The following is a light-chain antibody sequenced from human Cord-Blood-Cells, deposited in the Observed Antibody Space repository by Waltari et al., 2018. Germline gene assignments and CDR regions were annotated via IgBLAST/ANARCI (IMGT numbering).Light chain of an antibody. V-gene: IGKV1-39*01. CDR1: QRIRNY. CDR2: AAS. Sequence: DIQMTHSPSSLSASVGDRATITCRASQRIRNYLNWYQQKPGKVPKLLIYAASSSQSGVPSRCSGSGSGTDFTLTISSLQPEDFATYYCQQSYSTPFTFGPGTKVDIK. J-gene: IGKJ3*01. CDR3: QQSYSTPFT.